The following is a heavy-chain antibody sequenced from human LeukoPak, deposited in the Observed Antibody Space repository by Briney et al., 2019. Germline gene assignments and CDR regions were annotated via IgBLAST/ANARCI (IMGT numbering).Heavy chain of an antibody. Sequence: PGGSLRLSCAASGFTFSSYAMSWVRQAPGKGLEWVSAISGSGGSTYYADSVKGRFTISRDNAKNSLYLQMNSLRAEDTALYYCAKGPAAIGAFDIWGQGTMVTVSS. J-gene: IGHJ3*02. CDR2: ISGSGGST. CDR1: GFTFSSYA. CDR3: AKGPAAIGAFDI. V-gene: IGHV3-23*01. D-gene: IGHD2-2*02.